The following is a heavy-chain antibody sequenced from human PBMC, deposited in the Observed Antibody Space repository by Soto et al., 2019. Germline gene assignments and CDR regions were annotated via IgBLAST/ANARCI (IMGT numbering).Heavy chain of an antibody. CDR2: IYYSGST. V-gene: IGHV4-31*03. CDR3: ARDIAAAGTSYYYYGMDV. CDR1: GGSISSCGYY. J-gene: IGHJ6*02. Sequence: SETLSLTCTVSGGSISSCGYYWSWIRQHPGKGLEWIGYIYYSGSTYYNPSLKSRVTISVDTSKNQFSLKLSSVTAADTAVYYCARDIAAAGTSYYYYGMDVWGQGTTVTVSS. D-gene: IGHD6-13*01.